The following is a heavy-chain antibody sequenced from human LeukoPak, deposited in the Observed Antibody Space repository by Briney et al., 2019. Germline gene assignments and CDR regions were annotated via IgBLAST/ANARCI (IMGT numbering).Heavy chain of an antibody. CDR3: AREGYCSSTSCQNFDY. Sequence: SVKVPCKASGGTFSSYAISWVRQAPGQGLEWMGGIIPIFGTANYAQKFQGRVTITADESTSTAYMELSSLRSEDTAVYYCAREGYCSSTSCQNFDYWGQGTLVTVSS. CDR1: GGTFSSYA. J-gene: IGHJ4*02. D-gene: IGHD2-2*01. V-gene: IGHV1-69*13. CDR2: IIPIFGTA.